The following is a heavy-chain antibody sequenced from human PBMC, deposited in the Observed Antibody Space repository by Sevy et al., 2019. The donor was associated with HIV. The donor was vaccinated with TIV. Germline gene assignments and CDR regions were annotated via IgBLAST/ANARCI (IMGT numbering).Heavy chain of an antibody. Sequence: GGSLRLSCAASGFTFTLYAIHWVRLAPGKGLEWVALISYSGTNKYYADSVKGRFTISRDDSKNTAYLQMNNLRTDDTAVYYCARVAVEYCTDDCYHRFDYWGQGTQVTVSS. D-gene: IGHD2-21*02. CDR1: GFTFTLYA. V-gene: IGHV3-30-3*01. CDR3: ARVAVEYCTDDCYHRFDY. J-gene: IGHJ4*02. CDR2: ISYSGTNK.